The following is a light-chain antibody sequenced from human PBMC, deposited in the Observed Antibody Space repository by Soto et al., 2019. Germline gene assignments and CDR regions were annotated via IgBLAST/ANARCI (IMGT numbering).Light chain of an antibody. CDR1: QGVTTN. V-gene: IGKV3-15*01. J-gene: IGKJ5*01. Sequence: EIVMTQSPATLSVSPGERATLSCRAGQGVTTNFAWYQQKSGQSPRLLIYDVSTRATGVPARFSGTGSETDFTLTISGLQSEDSAVYFCQQYNNWPFSFGQGTRL. CDR3: QQYNNWPFS. CDR2: DVS.